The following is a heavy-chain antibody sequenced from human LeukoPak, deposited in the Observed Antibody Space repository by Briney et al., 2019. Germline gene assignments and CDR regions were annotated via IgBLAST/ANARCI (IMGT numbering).Heavy chain of an antibody. Sequence: GGSLRLSCAASGFTFSRYWMTWVRQAPGKGLEWVANIKQDGSQKYYVDSVKGRFTISRDNARNSLYLQMNSLRAEDTAVYYCARIGYSSSSLDYWGQGTLVTVPS. CDR3: ARIGYSSSSLDY. J-gene: IGHJ4*02. D-gene: IGHD6-6*01. CDR2: IKQDGSQK. V-gene: IGHV3-7*01. CDR1: GFTFSRYW.